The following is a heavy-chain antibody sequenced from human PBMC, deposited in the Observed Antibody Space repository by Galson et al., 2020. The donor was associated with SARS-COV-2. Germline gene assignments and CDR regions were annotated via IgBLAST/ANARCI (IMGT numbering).Heavy chain of an antibody. V-gene: IGHV3-64D*09. CDR3: LSYSSTRHNY. Sequence: GESLKISCSASGFIFSDYAMHWVRQAPGKGLEYVSAISSNGGTSFYADSVNGRFTMSRDNSRNIFYLQMTGLRVGDTAVYYCLSYSSTRHNYWGQGTLVTVSS. J-gene: IGHJ4*02. D-gene: IGHD6-19*01. CDR1: GFIFSDYA. CDR2: ISSNGGTS.